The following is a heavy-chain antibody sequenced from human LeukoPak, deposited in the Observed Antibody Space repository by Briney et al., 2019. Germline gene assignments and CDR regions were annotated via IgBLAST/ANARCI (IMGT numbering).Heavy chain of an antibody. D-gene: IGHD3-10*01. J-gene: IGHJ4*02. V-gene: IGHV4-31*03. CDR3: ARGASGEGY. Sequence: SETLSLTCTVPGGSIRSGSHYWSWTRQRPGKGLEWIGYIYSSGTTNYNPSLKSRITMSVDTSKNQFSLKLSSVTAADTAVYYCARGASGEGYWGQGTLVTVSS. CDR1: GGSIRSGSHY. CDR2: IYSSGTT.